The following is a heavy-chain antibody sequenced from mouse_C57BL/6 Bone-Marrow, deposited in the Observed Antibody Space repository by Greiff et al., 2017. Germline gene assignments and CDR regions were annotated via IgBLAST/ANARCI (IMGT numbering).Heavy chain of an antibody. V-gene: IGHV1-55*01. J-gene: IGHJ1*03. CDR2: VYPGSGST. D-gene: IGHD2-5*01. Sequence: QVQLQQPGAELVKPGASVKMSCKASGYTFTSYWITWVKQRPGQGLEWIGDVYPGSGSTNYNEKFKSKATLTVDTSSSTAYMQLSSLTSDDSAVYYCARPYYSNYWYFDVWGTGTTVTVSS. CDR1: GYTFTSYW. CDR3: ARPYYSNYWYFDV.